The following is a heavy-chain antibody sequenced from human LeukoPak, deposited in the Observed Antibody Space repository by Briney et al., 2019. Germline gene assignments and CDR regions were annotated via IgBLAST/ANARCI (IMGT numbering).Heavy chain of an antibody. D-gene: IGHD2-15*01. CDR3: ARDEVVAAFEY. Sequence: SGGSLRLSCAASGFTFSSYSMNWVRQAPGKGLEWVSSISSSSSYIYYADSVKGRFTISRDNAKNSLYLQMNSLRAEDTAVYYCARDEVVAAFEYWGQGTLVTVSS. CDR2: ISSSSSYI. V-gene: IGHV3-21*01. CDR1: GFTFSSYS. J-gene: IGHJ4*02.